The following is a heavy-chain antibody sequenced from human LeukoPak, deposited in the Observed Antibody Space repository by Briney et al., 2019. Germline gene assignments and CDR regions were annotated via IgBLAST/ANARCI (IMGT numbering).Heavy chain of an antibody. CDR2: IYYSGST. D-gene: IGHD3-3*01. CDR3: ARSTDFWSGYCLDY. J-gene: IGHJ4*02. Sequence: SETLSLTCTVSGGSISGYYWSWIRQPPGKGLEWIGYIYYSGSTNYNPSLKSRVTISVDTSKNQFSLKLSSVTAADTAVYYCARSTDFWSGYCLDYWGQGTLVTVSS. V-gene: IGHV4-59*01. CDR1: GGSISGYY.